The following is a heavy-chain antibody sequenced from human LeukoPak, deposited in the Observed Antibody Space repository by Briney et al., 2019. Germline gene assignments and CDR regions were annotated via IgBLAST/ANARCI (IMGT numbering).Heavy chain of an antibody. CDR1: GYTFTGYY. CDR3: AREVQGIAVAGGWGNAFDI. CDR2: INPNSGGT. Sequence: ASVKVSCKASGYTFTGYYMHWVRQAPGQGLEWMGWINPNSGGTNYAQKFQGRVTMTRDTSISTAYMELSRLRSDDTAVYYCAREVQGIAVAGGWGNAFDIWGQGTMVTVSS. J-gene: IGHJ3*02. V-gene: IGHV1-2*02. D-gene: IGHD6-19*01.